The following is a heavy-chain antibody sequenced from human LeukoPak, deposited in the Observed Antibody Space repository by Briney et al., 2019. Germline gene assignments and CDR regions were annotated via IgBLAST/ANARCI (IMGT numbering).Heavy chain of an antibody. CDR3: ARRTYSNSWYWFDP. Sequence: PSETLSLTCGVYGESFSGYYWTWIRQPPGKGLEWIGEINQSGSTTDNPSLKSRVTISVDTSKNQFSLKLSSVTAADTAVYYCARRTYSNSWYWFDPWGQGTLVTVSS. D-gene: IGHD6-13*01. J-gene: IGHJ5*02. CDR1: GESFSGYY. CDR2: INQSGST. V-gene: IGHV4-34*01.